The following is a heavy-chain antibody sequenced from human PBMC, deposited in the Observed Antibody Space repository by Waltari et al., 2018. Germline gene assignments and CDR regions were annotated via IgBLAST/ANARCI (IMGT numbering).Heavy chain of an antibody. CDR2: ISYDGSNK. D-gene: IGHD1-26*01. Sequence: QVQLVESGGGVVQPGRSLRLSCAASGFTFSSYAMHWVRQAPGKGLAWVAVISYDGSNKYYADSVKGRFTISRDNSKNTLYLQMNSLRAEDTAVYYCALNGDTIGAFDIWGQGTMVTVSS. J-gene: IGHJ3*02. V-gene: IGHV3-30-3*01. CDR3: ALNGDTIGAFDI. CDR1: GFTFSSYA.